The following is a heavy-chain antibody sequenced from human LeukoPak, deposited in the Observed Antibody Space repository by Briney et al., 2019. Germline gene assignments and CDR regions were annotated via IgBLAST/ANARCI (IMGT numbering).Heavy chain of an antibody. CDR1: GFTFSTYR. D-gene: IGHD2-2*01. CDR3: ARGPPFGRDCSTTSCYQDY. Sequence: GGSLRLSWAASGFTFSTYRMDWVRQAPGQGLEWVSSISSTSSYIYYADSVRGRFTISRDNAKNSLYLQMNSLRAEDTAVYYCARGPPFGRDCSTTSCYQDYWGQGTLVTVSS. J-gene: IGHJ4*02. CDR2: ISSTSSYI. V-gene: IGHV3-21*01.